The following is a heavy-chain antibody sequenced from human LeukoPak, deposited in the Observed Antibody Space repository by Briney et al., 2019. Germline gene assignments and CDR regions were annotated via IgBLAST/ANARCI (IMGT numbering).Heavy chain of an antibody. CDR2: ISSSGGST. J-gene: IGHJ4*02. CDR1: GFTFSNYA. V-gene: IGHV3-64D*06. CDR3: VSPSYGSGSYELDY. D-gene: IGHD3-10*01. Sequence: GGSLRLSCAASGFTFSNYAMHWVRQAPGKGLEYVSSISSSGGSTYYADSVKGRFTISRDNSKNTLYLQMSSLRAEDTAVYYCVSPSYGSGSYELDYWGQGTLVTVSS.